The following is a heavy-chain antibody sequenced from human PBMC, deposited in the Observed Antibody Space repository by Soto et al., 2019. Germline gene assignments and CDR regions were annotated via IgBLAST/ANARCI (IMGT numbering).Heavy chain of an antibody. CDR3: ARAYCSSPSCYNGSRYYYGMGV. V-gene: IGHV1-69*06. CDR1: RCTFSSYA. Sequence: GASVKVSCTASRCTFSSYAISWVRQAPGQGLEWMGGIIPIFGTANYAQKFQGRVTITADKSASTAYMELSSLRSEDTAVYYCARAYCSSPSCYNGSRYYYGMGVWGQGTTVTVSS. J-gene: IGHJ6*02. CDR2: IIPIFGTA. D-gene: IGHD2-2*02.